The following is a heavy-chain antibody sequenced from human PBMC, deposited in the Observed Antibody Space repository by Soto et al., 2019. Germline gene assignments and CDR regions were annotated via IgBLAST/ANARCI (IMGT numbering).Heavy chain of an antibody. Sequence: QVQLVQSGAEVKKPGSSVKVSCKASGGTFSTYTINWVRQAPGQGLEWLGRIIHVLSIPNYAQKFQGRVTITADKSTNTVYMELSSLRSEDTAVYYCARDAPNSAGFYWGQGTLVTVSS. CDR3: ARDAPNSAGFY. D-gene: IGHD2-15*01. V-gene: IGHV1-69*08. CDR2: IIHVLSIP. CDR1: GGTFSTYT. J-gene: IGHJ4*02.